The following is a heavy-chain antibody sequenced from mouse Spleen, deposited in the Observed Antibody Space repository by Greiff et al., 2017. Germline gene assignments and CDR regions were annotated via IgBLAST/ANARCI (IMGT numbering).Heavy chain of an antibody. CDR1: GYTFTSYW. D-gene: IGHD2-3*01. Sequence: VQLQQPGAELVRPGTSVKLSCKASGYTFTSYWMHWVKQRPGQGLEWIGVIDPSDSYTNYNQKFKGKATLTVDTSSSTAYMQLSSLTSEDSAVYYCARSGAIYDGYYSWYFDVWGTGTTVTVSS. CDR3: ARSGAIYDGYYSWYFDV. J-gene: IGHJ1*03. V-gene: IGHV1-59*01. CDR2: IDPSDSYT.